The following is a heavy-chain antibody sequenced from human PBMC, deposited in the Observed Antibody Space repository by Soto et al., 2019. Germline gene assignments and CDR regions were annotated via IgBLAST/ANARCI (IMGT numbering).Heavy chain of an antibody. CDR1: GYTFTSYG. CDR2: ISAYNGNT. D-gene: IGHD6-13*01. J-gene: IGHJ2*01. V-gene: IGHV1-18*01. CDR3: ARIAAAGTRLNWYFDL. Sequence: QVQLVQSGAEVKKPGASVKVSCKASGYTFTSYGISWVRQAPGQGLEWMGWISAYNGNTNYAQKLQGRVTMTTDTSTSTDYMELRSLRSDDTAVYYCARIAAAGTRLNWYFDLWGRGTLVTVSS.